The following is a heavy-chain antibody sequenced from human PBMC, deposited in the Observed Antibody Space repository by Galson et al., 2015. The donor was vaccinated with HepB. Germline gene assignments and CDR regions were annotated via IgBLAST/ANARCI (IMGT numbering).Heavy chain of an antibody. CDR2: ISGYNGNT. CDR1: GYTFTNYG. CDR3: ATARYSTSPPDN. J-gene: IGHJ4*02. Sequence: VKVSCKASGYTFTNYGISWVRQAPGQGLEWMAWISGYNGNTNYAQKFQGRVTMTTVTSTSTAYMELRSLTSDDTAVYYCATARYSTSPPDNWGQGTLVTVSS. D-gene: IGHD1-26*01. V-gene: IGHV1-18*01.